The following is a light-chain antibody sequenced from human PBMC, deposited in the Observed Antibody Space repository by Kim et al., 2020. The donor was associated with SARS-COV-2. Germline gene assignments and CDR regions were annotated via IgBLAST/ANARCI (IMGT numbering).Light chain of an antibody. CDR3: LQHNSYPLT. J-gene: IGKJ5*01. Sequence: ASVGDRVTITCRASQDIRNDLGWYQQNPGRAPKRLIYGASSLQSGVPSRFSGSGSGTEFTLTISSLQPEDFATYFCLQHNSYPLTFGQGTRREIK. CDR1: QDIRND. CDR2: GAS. V-gene: IGKV1-17*01.